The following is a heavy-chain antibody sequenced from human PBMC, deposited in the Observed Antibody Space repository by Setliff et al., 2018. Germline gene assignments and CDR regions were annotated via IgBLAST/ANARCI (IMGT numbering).Heavy chain of an antibody. V-gene: IGHV1-69*10. Sequence: SVKVSCKASGYTFTSYDINWVRQATGQGLEWMGWMNPMFGIANYAQRFQGRVTITADKSTSTAYMELSSLRSEDTAVYYCARGIFTMVRGVIITGYYYYGMDVWGQGTTVTVSS. CDR2: MNPMFGIA. CDR3: ARGIFTMVRGVIITGYYYYGMDV. CDR1: GYTFTSYD. D-gene: IGHD3-10*01. J-gene: IGHJ6*02.